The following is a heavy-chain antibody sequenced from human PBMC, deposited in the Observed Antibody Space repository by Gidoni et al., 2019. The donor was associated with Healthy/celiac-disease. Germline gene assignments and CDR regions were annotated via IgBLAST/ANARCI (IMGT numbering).Heavy chain of an antibody. D-gene: IGHD2-21*02. CDR1: GGTFSSYA. V-gene: IGHV1-69*01. CDR2: IIPIFGTA. CDR3: ALSFYCGGDCYVDY. Sequence: KASGGTFSSYAISWVRQAPGQGLEWMGGIIPIFGTANYAQKFQGRVTITADESTSTAYMELSSLRSEDTAVYYCALSFYCGGDCYVDYWGQGTLVTVSS. J-gene: IGHJ4*02.